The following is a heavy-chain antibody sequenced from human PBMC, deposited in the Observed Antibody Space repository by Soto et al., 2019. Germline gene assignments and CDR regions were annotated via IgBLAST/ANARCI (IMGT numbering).Heavy chain of an antibody. J-gene: IGHJ4*02. D-gene: IGHD3-16*02. V-gene: IGHV1-69*13. CDR3: AGIMITFGGVIVHYYFDY. CDR2: IIPIFGTA. CDR1: GGTFSSYA. Sequence: SVKVSCKASGGTFSSYAISWVRQAPGQGLEWMGGIIPIFGTANYAQKFQGRVTITADESTSTAYMELSSLRSEDTAVYYCAGIMITFGGVIVHYYFDYWGQGILVTV.